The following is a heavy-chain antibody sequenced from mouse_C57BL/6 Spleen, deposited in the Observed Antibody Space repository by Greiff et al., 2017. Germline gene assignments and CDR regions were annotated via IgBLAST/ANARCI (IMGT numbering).Heavy chain of an antibody. D-gene: IGHD2-3*01. V-gene: IGHV1-72*01. CDR2: SDPNSGGT. CDR3: AIEMIYDGYWGYFDV. CDR1: GYTFTSYW. J-gene: IGHJ1*03. Sequence: VQLQQPGAELVKPGASVKLSCKASGYTFTSYWMHWVKQRPGRGLEWIGRSDPNSGGTKYNEKFKSKATLTVDKPSSTAYMQLSSLTSEDSAVYYCAIEMIYDGYWGYFDVWGTGTTVTVSA.